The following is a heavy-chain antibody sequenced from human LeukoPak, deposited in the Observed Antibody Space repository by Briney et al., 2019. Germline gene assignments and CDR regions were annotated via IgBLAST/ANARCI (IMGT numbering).Heavy chain of an antibody. CDR1: GFIFNDYG. CDR3: AKDYYYDSSGYDAFDL. D-gene: IGHD3-22*01. V-gene: IGHV3-33*06. J-gene: IGHJ3*01. CDR2: IWYDGSKA. Sequence: GRSLRLSCAASGFIFNDYGMHWVRQAPGKGLEWVAVIWYDGSKAYYGDSVKGRFAISRDNANSTLFLQMNSLRVEDTAVYYCAKDYYYDSSGYDAFDLWGQGTMVTVSS.